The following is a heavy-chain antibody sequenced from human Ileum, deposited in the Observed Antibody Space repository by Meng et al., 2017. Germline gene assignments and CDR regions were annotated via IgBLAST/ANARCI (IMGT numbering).Heavy chain of an antibody. Sequence: QLQLQESGPGLVKPSETLSLTCTVSGDSVSSGSYYWFWIRQPPGKALEWIGAVYFTGYTYYGPSLTGRGTISVDTSRNQFSLKLNSVTAADTALYFCARHGHFTPDKYYFDYWGQGTLVTVSS. CDR3: ARHGHFTPDKYYFDY. CDR1: GDSVSSGSYY. D-gene: IGHD3-3*02. CDR2: VYFTGYT. J-gene: IGHJ4*02. V-gene: IGHV4-39*01.